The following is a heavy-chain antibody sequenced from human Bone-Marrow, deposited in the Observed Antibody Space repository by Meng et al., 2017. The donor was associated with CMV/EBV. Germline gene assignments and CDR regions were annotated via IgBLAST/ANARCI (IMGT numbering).Heavy chain of an antibody. J-gene: IGHJ6*02. D-gene: IGHD3-3*01. V-gene: IGHV4-34*01. Sequence: GSLRLSCAVYGGSFSGYYWSWIRQPPGKGLEWIGEINHSGSTNYNPSLKSRVTISVDTSKNQFSLKLSSVTAADTAVYYCARRSGYYYYYYYGMDVWGQGTTVTVSS. CDR1: GGSFSGYY. CDR3: ARRSGYYYYYYYGMDV. CDR2: INHSGST.